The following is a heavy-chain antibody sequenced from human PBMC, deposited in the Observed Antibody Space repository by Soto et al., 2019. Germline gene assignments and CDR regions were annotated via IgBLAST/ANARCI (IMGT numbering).Heavy chain of an antibody. D-gene: IGHD2-2*01. J-gene: IGHJ4*02. Sequence: GGSLRLSCAASGFTFSNYWMSWVRQAPGKGLEWVANIKQDGSEKYYVDSVKGRFTISRDNAKNSLYLQVNSLRAEDTAVYYCARGLVVRIFDYWGQGTLVTVSS. CDR2: IKQDGSEK. V-gene: IGHV3-7*04. CDR1: GFTFSNYW. CDR3: ARGLVVRIFDY.